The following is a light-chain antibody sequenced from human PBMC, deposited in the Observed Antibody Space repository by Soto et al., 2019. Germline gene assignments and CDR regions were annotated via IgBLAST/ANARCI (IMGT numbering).Light chain of an antibody. J-gene: IGLJ3*02. CDR3: SSYSGSYILGV. V-gene: IGLV2-11*01. CDR1: SSDVGGYDF. Sequence: QSVLTQPRSVSGSPGQSVTLSCTGTSSDVGGYDFVSWYQQYPGKAPKLIIYDVTKRTSGVPDRFSGSKSGNSASLTISGLQAEDEADYYCSSYSGSYILGVFGGGTKVTVL. CDR2: DVT.